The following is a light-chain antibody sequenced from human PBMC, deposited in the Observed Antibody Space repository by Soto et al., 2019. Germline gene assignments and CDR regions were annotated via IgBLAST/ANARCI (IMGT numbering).Light chain of an antibody. Sequence: EIVMTQSPATLSVSPGERATLSCRASQSVSSNLAWYQQKVGQAPRLLIYDASTRATGVPARFSGSGSGTEFTLTLSSLQSEDFAVYYCQQYTNWPETFGQGTKVEIK. CDR2: DAS. V-gene: IGKV3-15*01. CDR3: QQYTNWPET. CDR1: QSVSSN. J-gene: IGKJ1*01.